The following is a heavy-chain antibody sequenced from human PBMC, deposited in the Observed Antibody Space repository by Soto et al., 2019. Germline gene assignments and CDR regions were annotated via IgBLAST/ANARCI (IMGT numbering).Heavy chain of an antibody. CDR1: GGTFSSYA. CDR3: ARGEYQLLYQANYYYGMDV. Sequence: SVKVSCKASGGTFSSYAISWVRQAPGQGLEWMGGIIPIFGTANYAQKFQGRVTITADESTSTAYMELSSLRSEDTAVYYCARGEYQLLYQANYYYGMDVWGQGTTVTVSS. V-gene: IGHV1-69*13. D-gene: IGHD2-2*02. CDR2: IIPIFGTA. J-gene: IGHJ6*02.